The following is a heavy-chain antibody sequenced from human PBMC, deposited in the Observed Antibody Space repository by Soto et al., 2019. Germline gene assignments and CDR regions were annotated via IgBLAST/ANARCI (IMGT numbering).Heavy chain of an antibody. J-gene: IGHJ5*02. D-gene: IGHD5-18*01. CDR3: ARMESFGSLNWFDP. V-gene: IGHV1-8*02. CDR2: MNPGSGDT. CDR1: GYTFTNND. Sequence: GASVKVSFKASGYTFTNNDVSWVRQATGQGLEWMGWMNPGSGDTGYAQKFQGRVTMTRDISIATAYMELNSLTSEDTAIYYCARMESFGSLNWFDPWGQGTLVTVSS.